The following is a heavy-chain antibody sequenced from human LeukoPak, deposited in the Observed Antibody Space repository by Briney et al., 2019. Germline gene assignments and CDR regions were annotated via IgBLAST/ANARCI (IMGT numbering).Heavy chain of an antibody. V-gene: IGHV3-23*01. Sequence: GGSLRLSCAASGFTFSSYAMHWVRQAPGKGLQWVSGISGSGGNTYYADSVKGRFTISRDNSKNTLYLQMNSLRAEDTAVYYCAKDGGIAAAGTSVYFDYWGQGTLVTVSS. D-gene: IGHD6-13*01. CDR1: GFTFSSYA. CDR2: ISGSGGNT. CDR3: AKDGGIAAAGTSVYFDY. J-gene: IGHJ4*02.